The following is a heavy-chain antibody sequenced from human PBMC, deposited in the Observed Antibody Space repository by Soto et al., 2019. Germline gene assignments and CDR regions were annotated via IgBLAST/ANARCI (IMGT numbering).Heavy chain of an antibody. V-gene: IGHV1-18*01. J-gene: IGHJ6*02. D-gene: IGHD1-1*01. Sequence: ASVKVSCKASGYTFTSYGISWVRQAPGQGLEWMGWISAYNGNTNYAQKLQGRVTMTTDTSTSTAYMELRSLRSDDTAVYYCARDLKYNWNDRPLYYYYYYGMDVWGQGTTVTVSS. CDR1: GYTFTSYG. CDR2: ISAYNGNT. CDR3: ARDLKYNWNDRPLYYYYYYGMDV.